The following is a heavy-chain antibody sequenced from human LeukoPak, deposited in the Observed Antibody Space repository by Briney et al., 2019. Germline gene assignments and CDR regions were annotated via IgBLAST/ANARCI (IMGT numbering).Heavy chain of an antibody. Sequence: SETLSLTCAVYGGSFSGYYWSLIRQPPGKGLEWIGEINHSGSTNYNPSLKSRVTISVDTSKNQFSLKLSSVTAADTAVYYCARDSPTYHFDYWGQGTLVTVSS. CDR2: INHSGST. D-gene: IGHD2-2*01. V-gene: IGHV4-34*01. CDR3: ARDSPTYHFDY. CDR1: GGSFSGYY. J-gene: IGHJ4*02.